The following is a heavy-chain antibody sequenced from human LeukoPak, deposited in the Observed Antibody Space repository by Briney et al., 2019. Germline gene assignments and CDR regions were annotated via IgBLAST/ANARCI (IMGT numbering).Heavy chain of an antibody. V-gene: IGHV3-23*01. CDR2: ITGGGDTT. Sequence: SGGSLRLSCAASGFTFNSYAMTWVRQAPGKGLEWVSSITGGGDTTYYADSVRGRFTISRDNSKNTLSLQINSLRAEDTAVYYCAKEWDLLGAFDIWGQGTVVTVSS. J-gene: IGHJ3*02. CDR1: GFTFNSYA. CDR3: AKEWDLLGAFDI. D-gene: IGHD1-26*01.